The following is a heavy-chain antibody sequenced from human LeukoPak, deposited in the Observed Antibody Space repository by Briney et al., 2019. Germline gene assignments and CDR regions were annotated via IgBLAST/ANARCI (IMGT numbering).Heavy chain of an antibody. V-gene: IGHV3-11*01. CDR3: ATDGAGFDT. CDR1: GFTFSDYY. J-gene: IGHJ5*02. Sequence: GGSLRLSCAASGFTFSDYYMSWIRQAPGKGLEWLSYINIGGTNTHYADSVKGRFTISRDNTKKSLYLQMNNLRAEDTAVYYCATDGAGFDTWGQGVLVTVSS. CDR2: INIGGTNT.